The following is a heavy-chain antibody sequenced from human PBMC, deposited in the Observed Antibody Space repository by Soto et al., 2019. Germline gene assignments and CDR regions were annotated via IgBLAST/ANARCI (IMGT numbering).Heavy chain of an antibody. CDR3: ARAGDYSNSDDFDY. V-gene: IGHV3-7*01. Sequence: GGSLRLSCAASGFTFSSYWMSWVRQAPGKGLEWVANIKRDGSEKYYVDSVKGRFTISRDNAKNSLYLQMNSLRAEDTAVYYCARAGDYSNSDDFDYWGQGTLVTVSS. D-gene: IGHD4-4*01. J-gene: IGHJ4*02. CDR1: GFTFSSYW. CDR2: IKRDGSEK.